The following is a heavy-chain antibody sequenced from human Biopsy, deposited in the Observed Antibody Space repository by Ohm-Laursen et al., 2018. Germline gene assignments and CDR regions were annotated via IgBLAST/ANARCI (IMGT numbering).Heavy chain of an antibody. V-gene: IGHV3-72*01. CDR1: GSTFSNYE. CDR2: IRDKANSYTT. D-gene: IGHD1-14*01. J-gene: IGHJ6*01. Sequence: SLRLSCTASGSTFSNYEMNWVRQAPGKGLEWVGRIRDKANSYTTDYAASVKGRFTISRDDSKNSLYLQMNSLKTEDTAVYYCTTEVGITYYYYYGMDVWGQGTTVTVSS. CDR3: TTEVGITYYYYYGMDV.